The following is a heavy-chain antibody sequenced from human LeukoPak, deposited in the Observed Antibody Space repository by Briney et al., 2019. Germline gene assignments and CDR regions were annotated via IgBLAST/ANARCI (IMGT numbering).Heavy chain of an antibody. V-gene: IGHV1-2*04. CDR1: GYTFTGYY. J-gene: IGHJ4*02. Sequence: GASVKVSCKASGYTFTGYYMHWVRQAPGQGLEWMGWINPNSGGTNYAQKFQGWVTMTRDTSISTAYMELSRLRSDDTAVYYCARSLLSSSWYDYWGQGTLVTVSS. D-gene: IGHD6-13*01. CDR3: ARSLLSSSWYDY. CDR2: INPNSGGT.